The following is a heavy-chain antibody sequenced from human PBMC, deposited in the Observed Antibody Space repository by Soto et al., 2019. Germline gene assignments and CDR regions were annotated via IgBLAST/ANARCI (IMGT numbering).Heavy chain of an antibody. V-gene: IGHV4-39*01. Sequence: SETLFLTCTVSGGSISSSSYYWGWIRQPPGKGLEWIGSIYYSGSTYYNPSLKSRVTISVDTSKNQFSLKLSSVTAADTAVYYCAGYDFWSGYSFDYWGQGTLVTVSS. D-gene: IGHD3-3*01. J-gene: IGHJ4*02. CDR1: GGSISSSSYY. CDR2: IYYSGST. CDR3: AGYDFWSGYSFDY.